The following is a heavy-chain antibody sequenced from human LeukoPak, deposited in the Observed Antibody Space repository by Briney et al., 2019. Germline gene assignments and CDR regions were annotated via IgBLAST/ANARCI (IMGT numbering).Heavy chain of an antibody. V-gene: IGHV3-23*01. J-gene: IGHJ4*02. CDR1: GFTFSSYG. Sequence: GGTLRLSCAASGFTFSSYGMSWVRQAPGKGLEWVSAISGSGGSTYYADSVKGRFTISRDNAKNSLYLQMNSLRAEDTAVYYCARALWFGETFPAYWGQGTLVTVSS. CDR2: ISGSGGST. CDR3: ARALWFGETFPAY. D-gene: IGHD3-10*01.